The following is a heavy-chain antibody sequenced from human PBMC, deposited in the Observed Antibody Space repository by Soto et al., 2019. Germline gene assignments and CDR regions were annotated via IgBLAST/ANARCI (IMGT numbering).Heavy chain of an antibody. Sequence: SETLSLTCTVSGGSISSSSYYWGWIRQPPGKGLEWIGSIYYSGSTYYNPSLKSRVTISVDTSKNQFSLKLSSVTAADTAVYYCARTRRIGGYNLLTNWFDPWGQGPLVTVSS. V-gene: IGHV4-39*01. J-gene: IGHJ5*02. CDR3: ARTRRIGGYNLLTNWFDP. CDR1: GGSISSSSYY. CDR2: IYYSGST. D-gene: IGHD5-12*01.